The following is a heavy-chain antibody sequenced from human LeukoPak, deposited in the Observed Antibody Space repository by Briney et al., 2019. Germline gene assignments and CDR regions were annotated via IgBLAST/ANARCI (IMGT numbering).Heavy chain of an antibody. CDR2: IDPNSGDT. Sequence: ASVKVSCKVSGYTFTGYFIHWVRQAPGQGLEWMGWIDPNSGDTHYAQKFQGRVTMTRDTSITTAYLELSWLRSDDTAVYSCARVQLRSIALVHWGQGTLVTVSS. CDR1: GYTFTGYF. J-gene: IGHJ4*02. V-gene: IGHV1-2*02. CDR3: ARVQLRSIALVH. D-gene: IGHD2-21*01.